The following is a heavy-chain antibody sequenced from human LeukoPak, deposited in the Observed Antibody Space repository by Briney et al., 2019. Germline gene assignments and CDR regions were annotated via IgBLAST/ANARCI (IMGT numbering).Heavy chain of an antibody. CDR2: IYYSGST. D-gene: IGHD5-18*01. J-gene: IGHJ4*02. V-gene: IGHV4-61*08. CDR1: GGSISSGDYY. CDR3: ARENDRYGRIDY. Sequence: PSETLSLTCTVSGGSISSGDYYWSWIRQPPGKGLEWIGYIYYSGSTDYNPSLKSRVIISIDTSKNQFSLRLSSVTAADTAVYYCARENDRYGRIDYWGQGTQVTVSS.